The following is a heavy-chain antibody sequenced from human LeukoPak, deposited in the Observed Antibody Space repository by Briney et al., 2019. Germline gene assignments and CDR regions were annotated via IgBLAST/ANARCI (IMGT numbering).Heavy chain of an antibody. D-gene: IGHD6-19*01. J-gene: IGHJ4*02. CDR3: ASSVVAGTQIDY. V-gene: IGHV4-59*01. Sequence: PSETLSLTCTVSGGSISSYYWSWIRQPPGKGLEWIGYIYYSGSTNYNPSPKSRVTISVDTSKNQFSLKLSSVTAADTAVYYCASSVVAGTQIDYWGQGALVTVSS. CDR2: IYYSGST. CDR1: GGSISSYY.